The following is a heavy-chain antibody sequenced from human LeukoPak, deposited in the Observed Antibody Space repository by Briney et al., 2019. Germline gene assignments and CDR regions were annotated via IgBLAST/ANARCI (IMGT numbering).Heavy chain of an antibody. Sequence: PSETLSLTCTVSGGSISSYYWSWIRQPAGKGLEWIGRIYTSGSTNYNPSLKSRVTMSVDTSKNQFSLKLSSVTAADTAVYYCARDLGEQWLTYFDYWGQGTLVTVSS. J-gene: IGHJ4*02. CDR3: ARDLGEQWLTYFDY. V-gene: IGHV4-4*07. D-gene: IGHD6-19*01. CDR2: IYTSGST. CDR1: GGSISSYY.